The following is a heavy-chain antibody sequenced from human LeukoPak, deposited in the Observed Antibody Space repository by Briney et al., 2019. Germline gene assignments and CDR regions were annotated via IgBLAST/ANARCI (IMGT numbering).Heavy chain of an antibody. Sequence: PSETLSLTCTVSGGSISSYYWGWIRQPAGKGLEWIGRIYTSGSTNYNPSLKSRVTMSVDTSKNQFSLKLSSVTAADTAVYYCASRTKYYYYGMDVWGQGTTVTVSS. J-gene: IGHJ6*02. CDR1: GGSISSYY. V-gene: IGHV4-4*07. CDR3: ASRTKYYYYGMDV. D-gene: IGHD3-3*01. CDR2: IYTSGST.